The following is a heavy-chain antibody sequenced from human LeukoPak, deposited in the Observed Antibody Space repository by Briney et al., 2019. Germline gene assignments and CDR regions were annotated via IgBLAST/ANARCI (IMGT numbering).Heavy chain of an antibody. J-gene: IGHJ5*02. D-gene: IGHD4-11*01. CDR3: ARRDYSNLYNWFDP. Sequence: PGGSLRLSCAASGFTFSSYEMNWVRQAPGKGLEWVSSISSSSSYIYYADSVKGRFTISRDNAKNSLYLQMNSLRAEDTAVYYCARRDYSNLYNWFDPWGQGTLVTVSS. CDR1: GFTFSSYE. CDR2: ISSSSSYI. V-gene: IGHV3-21*01.